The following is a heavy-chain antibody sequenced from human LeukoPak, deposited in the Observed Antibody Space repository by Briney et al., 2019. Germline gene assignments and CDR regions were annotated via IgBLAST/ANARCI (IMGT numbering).Heavy chain of an antibody. CDR1: GFTFSSYN. D-gene: IGHD2-21*01. Sequence: GGFLRLSCAASGFTFSSYNMNWVRQAPGKGLEWVSSISFSSTYIYYADSVKGRFTISRDNAKNSLYLQMNSLRAEDTAVYYCATDLFGYMDVWGKGTTVTISS. J-gene: IGHJ6*03. V-gene: IGHV3-21*01. CDR3: ATDLFGYMDV. CDR2: ISFSSTYI.